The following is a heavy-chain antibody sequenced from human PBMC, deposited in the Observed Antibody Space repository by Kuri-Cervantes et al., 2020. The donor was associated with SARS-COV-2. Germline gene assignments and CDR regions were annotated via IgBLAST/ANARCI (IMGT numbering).Heavy chain of an antibody. Sequence: ASVKVSCKASGYTFTSYYMHWVRQAPGQGLEWMGIINPSGGSTSYAQKFQGRVTMTRDTSTSTVYMELSSLRSEDTAVYYCARDSEGSSWPNYYFGYWGQGTLVTVSS. CDR3: ARDSEGSSWPNYYFGY. CDR1: GYTFTSYY. CDR2: INPSGGST. V-gene: IGHV1-46*03. D-gene: IGHD6-13*01. J-gene: IGHJ4*02.